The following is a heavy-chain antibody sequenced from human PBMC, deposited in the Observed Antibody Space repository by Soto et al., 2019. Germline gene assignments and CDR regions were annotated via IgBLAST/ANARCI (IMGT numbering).Heavy chain of an antibody. CDR3: ARSVHKESWFDP. CDR1: NGSISNYY. J-gene: IGHJ5*02. Sequence: QVQLQESGPGLVKPSETLSLSCTVSNGSISNYYWNWIRRPAGKGLEWIGRVYSSGSASYNPSLSSRVTMSVDTSKNQFSLKLNSVTAADTAVYYCARSVHKESWFDPWGQGTLVTVSS. V-gene: IGHV4-4*07. D-gene: IGHD6-6*01. CDR2: VYSSGSA.